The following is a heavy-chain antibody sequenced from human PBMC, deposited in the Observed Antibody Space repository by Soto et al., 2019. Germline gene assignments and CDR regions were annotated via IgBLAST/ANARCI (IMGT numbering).Heavy chain of an antibody. D-gene: IGHD3-10*01. J-gene: IGHJ6*02. CDR3: TRSRGERTVYGMDV. CDR1: GYIFTTYY. Sequence: ASVKVSCKASGYIFTTYYMHWLRQASGQGLEWVGIINPSGGATSYAEKFQERCNMTRETSKSKFYTELNFRRVEDMAVYYCTRSRGERTVYGMDVWSQGTTVTVS. V-gene: IGHV1-46*01. CDR2: INPSGGAT.